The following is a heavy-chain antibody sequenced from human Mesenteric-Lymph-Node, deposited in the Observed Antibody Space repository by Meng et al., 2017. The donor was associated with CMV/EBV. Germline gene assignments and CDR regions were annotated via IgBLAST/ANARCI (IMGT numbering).Heavy chain of an antibody. CDR3: ARDNPSYYGFDY. CDR2: TYYRSKWYI. CDR1: GDSVSSDSAA. Sequence: SQTRSLTGAISGDSVSSDSAAWNWIRQSPSRGLEWLGRTYYRSKWYIDYAVSVKSRIIINPDTSKNQFSLQLNSVTPEDTAVYYCARDNPSYYGFDYWGQGTLVTVSS. D-gene: IGHD3-10*01. V-gene: IGHV6-1*01. J-gene: IGHJ4*02.